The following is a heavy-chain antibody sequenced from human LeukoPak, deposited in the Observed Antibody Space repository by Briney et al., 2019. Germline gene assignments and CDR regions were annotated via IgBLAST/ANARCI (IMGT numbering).Heavy chain of an antibody. CDR3: AKRYYDFWNGSIA. J-gene: IGHJ5*02. D-gene: IGHD3-3*01. CDR2: IIPIFGTA. V-gene: IGHV1-69*13. Sequence: SVKVSCKASGGTFSSYAISWARQAPGQGLEWMGGIIPIFGTANYAQKFQGRVTITADESTSTAYMELSSLRSEDTAVYYCAKRYYDFWNGSIAWGQGTLVTVSS. CDR1: GGTFSSYA.